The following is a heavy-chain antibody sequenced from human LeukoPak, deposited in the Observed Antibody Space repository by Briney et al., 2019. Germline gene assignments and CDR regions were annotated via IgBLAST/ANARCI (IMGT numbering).Heavy chain of an antibody. J-gene: IGHJ4*02. CDR3: AKEIAAAPG. V-gene: IGHV3-48*03. D-gene: IGHD6-13*01. CDR2: IGSSDSTT. CDR1: GFTFSSYE. Sequence: GGSLRLSCVASGFTFSSYEMNWVRQAPGKGLEWLSYIGSSDSTTHYADSVKGRFTISRDNAKNSLYLQMNSLRVEDTAVYYCAKEIAAAPGWGQGTLVTVSS.